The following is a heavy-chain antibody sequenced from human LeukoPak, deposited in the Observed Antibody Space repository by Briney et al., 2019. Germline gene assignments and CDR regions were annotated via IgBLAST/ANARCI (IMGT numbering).Heavy chain of an antibody. V-gene: IGHV3-30*18. J-gene: IGHJ4*02. CDR3: AKRQTAEGLDY. D-gene: IGHD7-27*01. CDR1: GFTFSSYD. CDR2: ISYDGSNK. Sequence: GGSLRLSCAASGFTFSSYDMHWVRQAPGKGLEWVAVISYDGSNKYYADSGKGRFTISRHNSKNTLYLQMNSLRAEDTAVYYCAKRQTAEGLDYWGQGTLVTVSS.